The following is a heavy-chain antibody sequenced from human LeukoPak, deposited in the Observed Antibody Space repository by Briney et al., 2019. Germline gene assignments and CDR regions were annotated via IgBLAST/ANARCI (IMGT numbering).Heavy chain of an antibody. V-gene: IGHV4-34*01. CDR1: GGSFSSYY. CDR2: INHSGST. CDR3: ARRTESSSSPLYYYYYMDV. J-gene: IGHJ6*03. Sequence: SETLSLTCAVYGGSFSSYYWSWIRQPPGKGLEWIGEINHSGSTNYNPSLKSRVTMSVDTSKNQFSLKLSSVTAADTAVYYCARRTESSSSPLYYYYYMDVWGKGTTVTVSS. D-gene: IGHD6-6*01.